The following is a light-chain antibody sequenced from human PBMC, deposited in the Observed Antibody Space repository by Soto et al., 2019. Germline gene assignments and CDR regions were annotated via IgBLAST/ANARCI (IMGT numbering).Light chain of an antibody. J-gene: IGKJ3*01. CDR2: AGS. CDR1: QSLVSNY. Sequence: EIVLTQSPGTLSLSPGERATLSCRASQSLVSNYLVWYKQKPGQAPRLVLYAGSLRASGIPDRFSGSGSGTDFTLTITRVEPEDFAVYYCQIYGSPFTFGPGTKVDIK. CDR3: QIYGSPFT. V-gene: IGKV3-20*01.